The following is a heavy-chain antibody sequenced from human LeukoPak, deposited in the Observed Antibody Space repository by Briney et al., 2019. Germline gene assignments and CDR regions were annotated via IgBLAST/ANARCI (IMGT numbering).Heavy chain of an antibody. Sequence: SETLSLTCTDSGGSISSSSYYWGWIRQPPGKGLEWIGSIYYSGSTYYNPSLKSRVTISVDTSKNQFSLKLSSVTAADTAVYYCARDQSIAAAGTRFDPWGQGTLVTVSS. J-gene: IGHJ5*02. D-gene: IGHD6-13*01. CDR3: ARDQSIAAAGTRFDP. CDR1: GGSISSSSYY. V-gene: IGHV4-39*07. CDR2: IYYSGST.